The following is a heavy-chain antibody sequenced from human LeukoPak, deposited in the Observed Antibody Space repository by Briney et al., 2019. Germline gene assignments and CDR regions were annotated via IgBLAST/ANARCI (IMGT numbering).Heavy chain of an antibody. Sequence: PSQTLSLTCTVSGGSISSGNYYWSWIRQPPGKGLEWIGSIYYSGSTYYNPSLKSRVTISVDMSKNQFSLRLGSVTDADTAVYYCARHSLFAVTALDYWGQGTLVTVAS. CDR1: GGSISSGNYY. J-gene: IGHJ4*02. V-gene: IGHV4-39*01. CDR2: IYYSGST. CDR3: ARHSLFAVTALDY. D-gene: IGHD4-17*01.